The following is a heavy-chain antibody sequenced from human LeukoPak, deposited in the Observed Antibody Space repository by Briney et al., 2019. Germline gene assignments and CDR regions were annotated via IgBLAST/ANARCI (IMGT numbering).Heavy chain of an antibody. CDR1: GYSFTDYY. J-gene: IGHJ4*02. CDR2: MNPNSGNT. V-gene: IGHV1-8*02. D-gene: IGHD2-21*01. Sequence: ASVKVSCKASGYSFTDYYMHWVRQAPGQGLEWMAWMNPNSGNTGYAQKFQGRVTMTRNTSISTAYMELSSLRSEDTAVYYCARVAGNCGGDCYRLVYWGQGTLVTVAS. CDR3: ARVAGNCGGDCYRLVY.